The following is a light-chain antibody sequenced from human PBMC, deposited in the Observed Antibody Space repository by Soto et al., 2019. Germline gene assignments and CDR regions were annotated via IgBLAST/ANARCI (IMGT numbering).Light chain of an antibody. CDR1: HGISSA. CDR2: DSS. CDR3: QQFNNYPLT. Sequence: IHLTHSPSSLSASLGDIVTITFRASHGISSALAWYQQKPGKAPKLLIYDSSSLESGVPSRFSGSGSGTDFTLTISSLQPEDFATYYCQQFNNYPLTFGGGTRLEIK. J-gene: IGKJ5*01. V-gene: IGKV1D-13*01.